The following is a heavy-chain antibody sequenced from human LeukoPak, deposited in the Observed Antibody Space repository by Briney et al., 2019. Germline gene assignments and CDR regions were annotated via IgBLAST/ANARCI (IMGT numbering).Heavy chain of an antibody. Sequence: MSGGSLRLSCAASGFTFSSYSMSWVRQAPGKGLEWVSSISSSSSYIHYADSVKGRFTISRDKAKNSLYLQMNSLRAEDTAIYYCAREGMVATFDYWGQGTLVTVSS. CDR2: ISSSSSYI. D-gene: IGHD5-12*01. CDR1: GFTFSSYS. J-gene: IGHJ4*02. V-gene: IGHV3-21*01. CDR3: AREGMVATFDY.